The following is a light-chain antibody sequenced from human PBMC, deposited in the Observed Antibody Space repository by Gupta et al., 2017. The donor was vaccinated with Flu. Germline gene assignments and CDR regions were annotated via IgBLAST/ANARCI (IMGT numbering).Light chain of an antibody. Sequence: VMTQSPATLSVSPGGRATLSCRASQSVRSNLAWYQQKPGQPPRLLIYGASTGDTGIPAKFSGSGSGTDFILTISSLQSEDFAVSYCQQDNDWPLTFGQGTKVEIK. V-gene: IGKV3-15*01. CDR3: QQDNDWPLT. CDR1: QSVRSN. J-gene: IGKJ1*01. CDR2: GAS.